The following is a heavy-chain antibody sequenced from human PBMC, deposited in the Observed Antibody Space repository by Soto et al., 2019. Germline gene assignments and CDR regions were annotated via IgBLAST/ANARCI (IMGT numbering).Heavy chain of an antibody. Sequence: QVQLQESGPGLVKPSQTLSLTCTVSGGSISSGGYYWSWIRQHPGKGLEWIGYIYYSGSTYYNPSLKRGITTTVDTCKNHFALKLSSVIGDDTAVYYCGGETLTWGQGSLVTLSS. J-gene: IGHJ4*02. CDR2: IYYSGST. CDR1: GGSISSGGYY. V-gene: IGHV4-31*03. CDR3: GGETLT.